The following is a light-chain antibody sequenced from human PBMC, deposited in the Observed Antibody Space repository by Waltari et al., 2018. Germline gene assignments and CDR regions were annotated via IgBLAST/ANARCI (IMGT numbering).Light chain of an antibody. CDR1: SGHLSYA. CDR2: LNSDGSH. J-gene: IGLJ2*01. CDR3: QTWGTGIVV. V-gene: IGLV4-69*01. Sequence: QLVLTQSPSASSSLGASVTLTCTPSSGHLSYAIAWRRQQPETGPRYLMKLNSDGSHSKGDGIPDRFSGSSSGAERYLTISSLQSEDEADYYCQTWGTGIVVFGGGTKLTVL.